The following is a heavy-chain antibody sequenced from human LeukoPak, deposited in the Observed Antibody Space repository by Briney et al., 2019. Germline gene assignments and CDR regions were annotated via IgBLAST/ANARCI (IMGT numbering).Heavy chain of an antibody. CDR3: ARETTVTYAFDY. CDR2: ISSSSSYI. Sequence: ETLSLTCTVSGGSISSSSYYWGWIRQPPGKGLEWVSSISSSSSYIYYADSVKGRFTISRDNAKNSLYLQMNSLRAEDTAVYYCARETTVTYAFDYWGQGTLVTVSS. D-gene: IGHD4-17*01. J-gene: IGHJ4*02. V-gene: IGHV3-21*01. CDR1: GGSISSSS.